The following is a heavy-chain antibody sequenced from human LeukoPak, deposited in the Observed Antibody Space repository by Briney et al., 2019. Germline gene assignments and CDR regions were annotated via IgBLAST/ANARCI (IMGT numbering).Heavy chain of an antibody. CDR3: ARINCGGDCFHSGY. Sequence: GGSLRLSCAASGFTFSSYVMHWVRQTPGKGLEWVAILSSDGVDKRYADSVQGRFTISRDNAKNPLYLQMNSLRAEDTAVYYCARINCGGDCFHSGYWGQGTLVTVSS. V-gene: IGHV3-30-3*01. CDR2: LSSDGVDK. D-gene: IGHD2-21*02. CDR1: GFTFSSYV. J-gene: IGHJ4*02.